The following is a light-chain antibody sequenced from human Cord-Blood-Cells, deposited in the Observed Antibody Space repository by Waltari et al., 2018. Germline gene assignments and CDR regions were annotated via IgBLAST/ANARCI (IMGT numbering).Light chain of an antibody. CDR1: SSDVGGYNS. CDR2: DVS. CDR3: SSYTSSSYV. J-gene: IGLJ1*01. Sequence: QSALTQPASVSGSPGQSITISCTGTSSDVGGYNSVSWYQQHPGKAPKRMIYDVSNRPSGVSNRFSGSKSGNTASLTISGLQAEDEADYSCSSYTSSSYVFGTGTKVTVL. V-gene: IGLV2-14*01.